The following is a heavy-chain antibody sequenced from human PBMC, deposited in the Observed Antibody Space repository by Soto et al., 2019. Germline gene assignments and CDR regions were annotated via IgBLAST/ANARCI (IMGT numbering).Heavy chain of an antibody. CDR3: ARDPHSSRWYWFDP. CDR1: GYTFTSYG. CDR2: ISAYNGNT. J-gene: IGHJ5*02. D-gene: IGHD6-13*01. V-gene: IGHV1-18*01. Sequence: ASVRVSFKASGYTFTSYGISWVRQAPGQGLEWMGWISAYNGNTNYAQKLQGRVTMTTDTSTSTAYMELRSLRSDDTAVYYCARDPHSSRWYWFDPWGQGTLVTVSS.